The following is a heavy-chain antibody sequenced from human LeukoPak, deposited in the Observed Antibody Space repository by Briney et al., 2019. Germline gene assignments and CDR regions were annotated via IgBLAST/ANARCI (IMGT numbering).Heavy chain of an antibody. CDR3: ARQPHITMVRGVPNNWFDP. V-gene: IGHV4-39*01. Sequence: SETLSLTCTVSGGSISSSSYYWGWIRQPPGKGLEWIGSIYYSGSTYYNPSLKSRVAISVDTSKNQFSLKLSSVTAADTAVYYCARQPHITMVRGVPNNWFDPWGQGTLVTVSS. CDR1: GGSISSSSYY. CDR2: IYYSGST. J-gene: IGHJ5*02. D-gene: IGHD3-10*01.